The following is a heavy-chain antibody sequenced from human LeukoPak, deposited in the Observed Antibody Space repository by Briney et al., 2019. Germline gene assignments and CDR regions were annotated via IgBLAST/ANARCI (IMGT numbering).Heavy chain of an antibody. CDR3: ARHPTGGYTSGWYGYYYHGMDV. Sequence: SETLSLTCTVSGGSISSYYWSWIRQPPGKGLEWIGYIYYSGRTNYNPSLKSRVTISVDTSKNQFSLRLSSVTAADTAVYHCARHPTGGYTSGWYGYYYHGMDVWGQGTTVTVYS. CDR1: GGSISSYY. J-gene: IGHJ6*02. V-gene: IGHV4-59*08. D-gene: IGHD6-19*01. CDR2: IYYSGRT.